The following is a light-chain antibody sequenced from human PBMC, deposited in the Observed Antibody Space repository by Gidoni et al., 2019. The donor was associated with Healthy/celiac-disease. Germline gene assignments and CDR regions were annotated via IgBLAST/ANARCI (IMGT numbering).Light chain of an antibody. CDR2: GAS. Sequence: IVMTQSPATLSVSPGERATLSCRASQSVSSNLAWYQQKPGQAPRLLIYGASTRATGIPEFTLTISSLQSEDFAVYYCQQYNNWPPYTFGQGTKLEIK. CDR3: QQYNNWPPYT. CDR1: QSVSSN. J-gene: IGKJ2*01. V-gene: IGKV3-15*01.